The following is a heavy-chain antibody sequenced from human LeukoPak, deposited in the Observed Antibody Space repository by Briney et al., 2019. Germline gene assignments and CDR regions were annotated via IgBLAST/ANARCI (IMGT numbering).Heavy chain of an antibody. CDR3: AKDLGDVWSGYPLA. CDR1: GFTFSSYA. Sequence: GGSLSLSCAASGFTFSSYAMSWVRQAPGKGLEWVSAISGSGGSTYYADSVKGRFTISRDNSKNTLYLQMNSLRAEDTAVYYCAKDLGDVWSGYPLAWGQGTLVTVSS. CDR2: ISGSGGST. J-gene: IGHJ5*02. D-gene: IGHD3-3*01. V-gene: IGHV3-23*01.